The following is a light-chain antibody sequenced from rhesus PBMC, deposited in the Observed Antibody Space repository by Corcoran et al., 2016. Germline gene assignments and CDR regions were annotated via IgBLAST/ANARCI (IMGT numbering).Light chain of an antibody. V-gene: IGKV1-22*01. Sequence: DIQMTQSPSSLSASVGDTVTITRRASQSISSWLAWYQQKTGKAPKLLIYNASSLQSWVPSRFSGSGSGTDFTLTISSLQSEDVATCYYQQYSSSPPLTFGGGTKVELK. CDR2: NAS. CDR1: QSISSW. CDR3: QQYSSSPPLT. J-gene: IGKJ4*01.